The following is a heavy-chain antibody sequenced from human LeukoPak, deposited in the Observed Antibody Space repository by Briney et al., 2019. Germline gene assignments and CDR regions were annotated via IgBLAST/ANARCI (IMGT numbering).Heavy chain of an antibody. J-gene: IGHJ5*02. CDR1: GGTFSSYA. D-gene: IGHD6-13*01. CDR3: ASSIAAAGTWAANWFDP. Sequence: ASVKVSCKASGGTFSSYAISWVRQAPGQGLEWMGWINPNSGGTNYAQKFQGRVTMTRDTSISTAYMELSRLRSDDTAVYYCASSIAAAGTWAANWFDPWGQGTLVTVSS. V-gene: IGHV1-2*02. CDR2: INPNSGGT.